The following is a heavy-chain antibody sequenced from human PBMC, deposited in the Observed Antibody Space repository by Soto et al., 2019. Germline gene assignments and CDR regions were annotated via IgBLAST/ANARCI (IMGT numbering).Heavy chain of an antibody. CDR1: GDSINSVGSY. J-gene: IGHJ4*02. CDR2: IYYSGST. CDR3: GSLDDQITPATIVN. V-gene: IGHV4-31*03. D-gene: IGHD2-2*02. Sequence: SETLSLTCTVSGDSINSVGSYWSWIRQHPGKGLEWIGYIYYSGSTFYNPSLKSRVIISVDTSKNQFSLNLISVTAADTAVYYCGSLDDQITPATIVNWGRGTLVPSSS.